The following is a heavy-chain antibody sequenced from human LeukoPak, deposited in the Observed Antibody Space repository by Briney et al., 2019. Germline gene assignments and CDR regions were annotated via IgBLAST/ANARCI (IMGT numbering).Heavy chain of an antibody. CDR2: INHSGST. V-gene: IGHV4-34*01. D-gene: IGHD3-10*01. CDR1: GGSFSGYY. CDR3: ARASGSYYLSFDY. Sequence: PSETLSLTCAVYGGSFSGYYWSWIRQPPGKGLEWIGEINHSGSTNYNPSLKSRVTISVDTSKNQFSLKLSSVTAADTAVYYCARASGSYYLSFDYRGQGTLVTVSS. J-gene: IGHJ4*02.